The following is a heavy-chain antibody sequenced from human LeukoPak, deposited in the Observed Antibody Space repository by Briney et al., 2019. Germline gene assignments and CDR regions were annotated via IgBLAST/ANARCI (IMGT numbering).Heavy chain of an antibody. CDR3: ARRGPIAVAGTWFDY. CDR2: IYPGDSDT. V-gene: IGHV5-51*01. D-gene: IGHD6-19*01. J-gene: IGHJ4*02. CDR1: GYSFTSYW. Sequence: GESLKISCKGSGYSFTSYWIGWVRQMPGKGLEWMGIIYPGDSDTRYSPSFQGQVTISADKSISTAYLQWSSLKASDPAMYYCARRGPIAVAGTWFDYWGQGTLVTVSS.